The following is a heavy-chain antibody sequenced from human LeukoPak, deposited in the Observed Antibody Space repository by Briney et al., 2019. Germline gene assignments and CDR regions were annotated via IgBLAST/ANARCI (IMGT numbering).Heavy chain of an antibody. D-gene: IGHD2-8*01. CDR2: ITSSSTTT. Sequence: PGGSLRLSCAASGFTFSSNSMNWVRQAPGKGLEWVSYITSSSTTTYYADSVKGQFITSRDNAKNSLYLQMNSLRAEDTAVYYCARTYCTNGVCNRKAFDIWGQGTMVTVSS. CDR3: ARTYCTNGVCNRKAFDI. J-gene: IGHJ3*02. V-gene: IGHV3-48*01. CDR1: GFTFSSNS.